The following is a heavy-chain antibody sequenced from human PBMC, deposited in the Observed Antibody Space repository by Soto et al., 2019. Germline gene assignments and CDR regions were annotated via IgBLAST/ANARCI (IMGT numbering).Heavy chain of an antibody. D-gene: IGHD2-2*01. CDR2: VSAYNGNT. J-gene: IGHJ4*02. Sequence: ASVKVSCKASGYTFNSYGINWVRQAPGQGLEWVGLVSAYNGNTNYAQKLQGRVTMTTDTSTSTAYMDLRSLRSDDTAVYYCAREAYCSNTRCSVHYFDYWGQGALVTVSS. CDR1: GYTFNSYG. CDR3: AREAYCSNTRCSVHYFDY. V-gene: IGHV1-18*01.